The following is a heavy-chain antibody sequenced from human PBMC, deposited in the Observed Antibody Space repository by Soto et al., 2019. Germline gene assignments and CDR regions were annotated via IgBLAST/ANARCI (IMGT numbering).Heavy chain of an antibody. CDR3: AKDYYDSSGSRTFDY. J-gene: IGHJ4*02. D-gene: IGHD3-22*01. CDR2: ISGSGGST. V-gene: IGHV3-23*01. Sequence: PGGSLRLSCAASEFTFSSYAMSWVRQAPGKGLEWVSAISGSGGSTYYADSVKGRFTISRDNSKNTLYLQMNSLRAEDTAVYYCAKDYYDSSGSRTFDYWGQGTLVTVSS. CDR1: EFTFSSYA.